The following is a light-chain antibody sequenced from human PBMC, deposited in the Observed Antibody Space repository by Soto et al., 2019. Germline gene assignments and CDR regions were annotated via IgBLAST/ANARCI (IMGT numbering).Light chain of an antibody. J-gene: IGLJ2*01. CDR1: SSDVGGYNY. CDR2: DVS. Sequence: QSALTQPASVSGSPGQSITISCTGTSSDVGGYNYVSWYQQHPGKAPKLMIYDVSNRPSGVSNRFSGSKSGNTASLTISGLQAEDEADYYCSSYTSSERVFGGWTKVTVL. CDR3: SSYTSSERV. V-gene: IGLV2-14*01.